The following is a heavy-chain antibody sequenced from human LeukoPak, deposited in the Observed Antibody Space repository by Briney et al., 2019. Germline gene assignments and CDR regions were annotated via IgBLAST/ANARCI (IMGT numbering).Heavy chain of an antibody. J-gene: IGHJ4*02. CDR2: IYTSGST. CDR3: ARSYGSETYYAQILGY. V-gene: IGHV4-61*02. D-gene: IGHD3-10*01. Sequence: SETLSLTCTVSGGSISSGSYYWSWIRQPAGKGLEWIGRIYTSGSTDYNPSLKSRVTMSVDTSKNQFSLNLDSVTAADTAVYYCARSYGSETYYAQILGYWGQGTQVTVSS. CDR1: GGSISSGSYY.